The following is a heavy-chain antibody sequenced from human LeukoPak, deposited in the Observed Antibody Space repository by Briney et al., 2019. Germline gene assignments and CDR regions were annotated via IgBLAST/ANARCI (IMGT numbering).Heavy chain of an antibody. CDR1: GFSFSTSW. V-gene: IGHV3-7*01. J-gene: IGHJ3*01. Sequence: GESLRLSCVTSGFSFSTSWMNWVRQAPGKGLEWGANIKEDGSVKNYADSVKGRFTISRDNAKNSLYLEINCLRAEDTAVYYCARQWGWFTSGWWLDTLDVWGQGSMVIVSS. CDR2: IKEDGSVK. CDR3: ARQWGWFTSGWWLDTLDV. D-gene: IGHD6-19*01.